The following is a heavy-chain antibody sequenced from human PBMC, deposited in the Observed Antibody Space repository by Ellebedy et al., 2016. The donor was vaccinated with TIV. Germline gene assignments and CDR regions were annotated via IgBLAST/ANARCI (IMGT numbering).Heavy chain of an antibody. J-gene: IGHJ6*02. Sequence: MPSETLSLTCAVYGGSFSGYYWSWVRQPPGKGLEWLGEINHSGRTNYNPSLKSPVTISLDTSKRQFSLTLSSVTAADTAVYYCAGGKVLMTSVTTGYYYGMDVWGQGTTVTVSS. CDR3: AGGKVLMTSVTTGYYYGMDV. CDR2: INHSGRT. CDR1: GGSFSGYY. V-gene: IGHV4-34*01. D-gene: IGHD4-17*01.